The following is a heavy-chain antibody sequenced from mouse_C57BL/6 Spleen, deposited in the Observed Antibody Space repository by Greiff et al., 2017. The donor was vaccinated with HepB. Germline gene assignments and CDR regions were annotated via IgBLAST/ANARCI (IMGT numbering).Heavy chain of an antibody. D-gene: IGHD2-4*01. CDR3: ARDDYDGAGAMDY. CDR2: INYDGSST. CDR1: GFTFSDYY. V-gene: IGHV5-16*01. Sequence: EVKLMESEGGLVQPGSSMKLSCTASGFTFSDYYMAWVRQVPEKGLEWVANINYDGSSTYYLDSLKSRFIISSDNAKNILYLQMSSLKSEDTATYYCARDDYDGAGAMDYWGQGTSVTVSS. J-gene: IGHJ4*01.